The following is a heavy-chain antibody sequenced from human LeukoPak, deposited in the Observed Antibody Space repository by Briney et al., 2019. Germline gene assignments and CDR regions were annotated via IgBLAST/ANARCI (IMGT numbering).Heavy chain of an antibody. CDR2: ISYDGSIE. CDR1: GFSFSNYG. J-gene: IGHJ4*02. D-gene: IGHD3-16*02. V-gene: IGHV3-30*03. Sequence: GGSLRLSCAASGFSFSNYGMHWVRQAPGKGLEWVAVISYDGSIEYYADSVKGRFTISRDNSKNTLYLQMNSLRAEDTAAYYCARSPLGGVIVIGDYWGQGTLVTVSS. CDR3: ARSPLGGVIVIGDY.